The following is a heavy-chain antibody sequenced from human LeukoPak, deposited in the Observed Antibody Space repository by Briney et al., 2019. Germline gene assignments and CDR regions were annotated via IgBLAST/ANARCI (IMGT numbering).Heavy chain of an antibody. CDR3: AKDALISFRGAWSQSDY. D-gene: IGHD3-16*02. J-gene: IGHJ4*02. Sequence: GGSLRLSCAASGFTFSSYWMSWVRQAPGKGLEWVANIKQDGSEKYYVDSVQGRFAISRDNSKNTLYLQMNSLRAEDTAVYYCAKDALISFRGAWSQSDYWGQGTLVTVSS. V-gene: IGHV3-7*03. CDR2: IKQDGSEK. CDR1: GFTFSSYW.